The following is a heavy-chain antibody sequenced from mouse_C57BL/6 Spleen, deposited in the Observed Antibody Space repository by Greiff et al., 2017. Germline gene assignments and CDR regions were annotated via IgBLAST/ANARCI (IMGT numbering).Heavy chain of an antibody. CDR1: GYTFTSYW. CDR3: ARYAGDYYYSFDV. V-gene: IGHV1-69*01. Sequence: QVQLKQPGAELVMPGASVKLSCKASGYTFTSYWMHWVKQRPGQGLEWIGEIDPSDSYTNYNQKFKGKSTLTVDKSSSTAYMQLSSLTSEDSAVYYCARYAGDYYYSFDVWGTGTTVTVSS. D-gene: IGHD1-1*01. J-gene: IGHJ1*03. CDR2: IDPSDSYT.